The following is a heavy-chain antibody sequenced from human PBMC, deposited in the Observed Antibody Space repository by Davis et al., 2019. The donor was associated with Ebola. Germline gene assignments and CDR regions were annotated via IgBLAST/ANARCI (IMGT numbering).Heavy chain of an antibody. CDR1: GFTFSSYS. D-gene: IGHD6-13*01. J-gene: IGHJ4*02. CDR2: ISSSSSYI. CDR3: TKGQGYFLDY. V-gene: IGHV3-21*01. Sequence: GGSLRLSCAASGFTFSSYSMNWVRQAPGKGLEWVSSISSSSSYIYYADSVKGRFTISRDNSKNTLYLQMDTLRVEDTALYYCTKGQGYFLDYWGQGTLVTVSS.